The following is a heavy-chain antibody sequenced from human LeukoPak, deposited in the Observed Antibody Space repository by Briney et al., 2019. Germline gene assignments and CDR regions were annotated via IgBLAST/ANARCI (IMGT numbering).Heavy chain of an antibody. D-gene: IGHD3-10*01. CDR1: GGSFSGYY. CDR3: ARSRVPMVRGACDY. J-gene: IGHJ4*02. CDR2: INHSGST. V-gene: IGHV4-34*01. Sequence: SETLSVTCAVYGGSFSGYYWSWIRQPPGNGLEWIGEINHSGSTNCNPSLKSRVTISVDTSKNQFSLKLSSVTAADTAVYYCARSRVPMVRGACDYWGQGTLVTVS.